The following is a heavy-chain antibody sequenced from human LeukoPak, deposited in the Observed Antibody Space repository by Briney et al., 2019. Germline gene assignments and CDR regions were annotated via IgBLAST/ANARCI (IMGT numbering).Heavy chain of an antibody. J-gene: IGHJ4*02. CDR3: ARGRYCSSTSCSLKNYFDY. V-gene: IGHV4-39*07. D-gene: IGHD2-2*01. CDR2: IYYSGST. CDR1: GGSISSSSYY. Sequence: SETLSLTCTVFGGSISSSSYYWGWIRQPPGKGLEWIGSIYYSGSTYYNPSLKSRVTISVDTSKNQFSLKLSSVTAADTAVYYCARGRYCSSTSCSLKNYFDYWGQGTLVTVSS.